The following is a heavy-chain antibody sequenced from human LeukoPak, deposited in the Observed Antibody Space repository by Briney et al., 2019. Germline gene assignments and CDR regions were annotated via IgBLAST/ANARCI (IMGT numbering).Heavy chain of an antibody. CDR3: ARDKGPYWYFDL. V-gene: IGHV4-59*01. J-gene: IGHJ2*01. CDR1: DGSITSYY. Sequence: SETLSLTCTVSDGSITSYYWNWIRQPPGRGLEWIGNIYNSGNPDYNPSLKSRVTISLDTSKNQIPLKLSSVTAADTAVYYCARDKGPYWYFDLWGRGTLVTVSS. CDR2: IYNSGNP.